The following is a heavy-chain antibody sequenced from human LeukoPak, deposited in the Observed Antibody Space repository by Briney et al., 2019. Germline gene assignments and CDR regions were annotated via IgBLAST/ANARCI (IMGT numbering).Heavy chain of an antibody. D-gene: IGHD3-3*01. CDR2: IIPIFGTA. J-gene: IGHJ6*02. CDR3: ARDRFLEWFPTSYYYYYYGMDV. V-gene: IGHV1-69*13. CDR1: GYTFTSYY. Sequence: SVKVSCKASGYTFTSYYMHWVRQAPGQGLEWMGGIIPIFGTANYAQKFQGRVTITADESTSTAYMELSSLRSEDTAVYYCARDRFLEWFPTSYYYYYYGMDVWGQGTTVTVSS.